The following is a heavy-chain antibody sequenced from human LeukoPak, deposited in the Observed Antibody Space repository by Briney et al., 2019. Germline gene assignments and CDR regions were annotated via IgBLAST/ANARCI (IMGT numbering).Heavy chain of an antibody. D-gene: IGHD4-23*01. J-gene: IGHJ3*02. CDR2: INPSGGST. CDR3: ARGGGGNPIDI. CDR1: GYTFTSYY. Sequence: ASVKVPCKASGYTFTSYYMHWVRQAPGQGLEWMGIINPSGGSTSYAQKFQGRVTMTRDTSTSTVYMELSSLRSEDTAVCYCARGGGGNPIDIWGQGTMVTVSS. V-gene: IGHV1-46*03.